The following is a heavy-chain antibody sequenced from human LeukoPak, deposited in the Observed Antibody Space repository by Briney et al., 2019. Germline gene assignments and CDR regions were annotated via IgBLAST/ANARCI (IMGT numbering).Heavy chain of an antibody. Sequence: PGGSLRLSCAASGFTFSSYGMHWVRQAPGKGLEWVAFIRYDGSNKYYADSVKGRFTISRDNSKNTLYLQMNSLRAEDTAVYYCAKDQAVVDSGSYYGIDYWGQGTLVTVSS. CDR2: IRYDGSNK. CDR3: AKDQAVVDSGSYYGIDY. V-gene: IGHV3-30*02. CDR1: GFTFSSYG. J-gene: IGHJ4*02. D-gene: IGHD1-26*01.